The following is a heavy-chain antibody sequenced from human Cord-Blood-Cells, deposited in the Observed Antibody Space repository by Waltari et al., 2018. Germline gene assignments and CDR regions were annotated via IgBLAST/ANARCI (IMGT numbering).Heavy chain of an antibody. CDR2: IRYDGSNK. D-gene: IGHD6-6*01. CDR3: AKEWGKNELAFDY. CDR1: GFTFSSYG. V-gene: IGHV3-30*02. Sequence: QVQLVESGGGVVQPGGSLRLSCAASGFTFSSYGMHWVLQAPGKGLEWVAFIRYDGSNKYYADSVKGRFTISRDNSKNTLYLQMNSLRAEDTAVYYCAKEWGKNELAFDYWGQGTLVTVSS. J-gene: IGHJ4*02.